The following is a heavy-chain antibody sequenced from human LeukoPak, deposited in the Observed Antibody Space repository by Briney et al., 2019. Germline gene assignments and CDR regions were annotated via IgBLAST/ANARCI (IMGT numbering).Heavy chain of an antibody. CDR1: TDSISSGSYY. V-gene: IGHV4-39*02. CDR2: IVSGGST. Sequence: SETLSLTCTVSTDSISSGSYYWGWVPQSPGQGLEWIGSIVSGGSTYHNPSHKSRITMSIDTSNNQFSLKLSFVTAADTAIYYCVRDYGHFVQGNWGQGTLVTVSS. CDR3: VRDYGHFVQGN. J-gene: IGHJ4*02. D-gene: IGHD4-17*01.